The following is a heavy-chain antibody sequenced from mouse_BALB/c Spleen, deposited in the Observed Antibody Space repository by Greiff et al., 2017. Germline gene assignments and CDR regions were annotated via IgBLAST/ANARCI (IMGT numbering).Heavy chain of an antibody. CDR1: GFTFNTYA. V-gene: IGHV10-1*02. CDR2: IRSKSNNYAT. Sequence: EVKLMESGGGLVQPKGSLKLSCAASGFTFNTYAMNWVRQAPGKGLEWVARIRSKSNNYATYYADSVKDRFTISRDDSQSMLYLQMNNLKTEDTAMYYCVRHGYYGNYVNYAMDYWGQGTSVTVSS. J-gene: IGHJ4*01. CDR3: VRHGYYGNYVNYAMDY. D-gene: IGHD2-1*01.